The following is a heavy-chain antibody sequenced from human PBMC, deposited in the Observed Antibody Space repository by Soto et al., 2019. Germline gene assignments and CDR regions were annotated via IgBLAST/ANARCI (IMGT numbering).Heavy chain of an antibody. J-gene: IGHJ4*01. V-gene: IGHV3-53*01. Sequence: PGRSLRLSYEASGFAGGSSCVRWVRQAPGKGLEWVSAFYTGDTTYYAASVRGRFSISRDNSQNTLYLQMNSLRAEDTALYYCARAPTATSTFDFWGQGTLVTVSS. CDR2: FYTGDTT. CDR1: GFAGGSSC. D-gene: IGHD4-17*01. CDR3: ARAPTATSTFDF.